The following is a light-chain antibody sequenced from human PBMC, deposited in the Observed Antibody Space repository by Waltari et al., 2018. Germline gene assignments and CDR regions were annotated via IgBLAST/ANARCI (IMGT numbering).Light chain of an antibody. CDR2: DVT. CDR3: SSYAGSGTVV. V-gene: IGLV2-8*01. Sequence: QSALTQPPSASGSPGQSVAISCTGTSSDLGRYNLVPWYQQDPGKAPKLIVYDVTKRPSGVPDRFSGSKSGNTASLIVSGLQAGDEADYYCSSYAGSGTVVFGGGTKLTVL. CDR1: SSDLGRYNL. J-gene: IGLJ2*01.